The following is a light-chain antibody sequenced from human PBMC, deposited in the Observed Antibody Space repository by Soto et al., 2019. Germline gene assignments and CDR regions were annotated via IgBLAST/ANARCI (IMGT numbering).Light chain of an antibody. Sequence: QSVLTQPASVSGSPGQSITISCTGTSSDVGGYNYVSWYQQHPGKAPKLMIYEVSNRPSGVSNRFSGSKSGNTASLTISGLQAEDEADYSCSSYTSSSTPSFGPGIKVNV. CDR1: SSDVGGYNY. V-gene: IGLV2-14*01. CDR2: EVS. J-gene: IGLJ1*01. CDR3: SSYTSSSTPS.